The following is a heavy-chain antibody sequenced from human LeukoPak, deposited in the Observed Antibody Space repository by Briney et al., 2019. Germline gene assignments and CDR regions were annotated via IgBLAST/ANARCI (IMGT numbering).Heavy chain of an antibody. Sequence: ASVKVSCKASGYTFTGYYMHWVRQAPGQGLEWMGWINPNSGGTNYAQKFQGRVTMTRDTSISTAYMELSRLRSDDTAVYYCARDRSRDIVVVPAAPHGWFDPWGQGTLVAVSS. J-gene: IGHJ5*02. CDR2: INPNSGGT. CDR3: ARDRSRDIVVVPAAPHGWFDP. CDR1: GYTFTGYY. V-gene: IGHV1-2*02. D-gene: IGHD2-2*01.